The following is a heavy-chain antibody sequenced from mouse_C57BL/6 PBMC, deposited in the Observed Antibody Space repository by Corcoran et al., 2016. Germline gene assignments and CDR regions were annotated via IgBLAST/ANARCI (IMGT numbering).Heavy chain of an antibody. CDR3: AYYYGSIYYFDY. J-gene: IGHJ2*01. V-gene: IGHV1-26*01. CDR2: INPNNGGT. D-gene: IGHD1-1*01. CDR1: GYTFTDYY. Sequence: EVQLQQSGPELVKHGASVKISCKASGYTFTDYYMNWVKQSHGKSLEWIGDINPNNGGTSYNQKFKGKATLTVDKSSSTAYMELRSLTSEDSAVYYCAYYYGSIYYFDYWGQGTTLTVSS.